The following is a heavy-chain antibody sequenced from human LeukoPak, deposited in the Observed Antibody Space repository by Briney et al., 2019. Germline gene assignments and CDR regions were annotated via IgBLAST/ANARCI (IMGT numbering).Heavy chain of an antibody. CDR3: ARGTTVTTGYYYMDV. J-gene: IGHJ6*03. Sequence: GGSLRLSCAASGFTFSSYAMHWVRQAPGKELEWVAVISYDGSNKYYADSVKGRFTISRDNTKNTLYLQMNSLRAEDTAVYYCARGTTVTTGYYYMDVWGKGTTVTVSS. V-gene: IGHV3-30-3*01. D-gene: IGHD4-11*01. CDR2: ISYDGSNK. CDR1: GFTFSSYA.